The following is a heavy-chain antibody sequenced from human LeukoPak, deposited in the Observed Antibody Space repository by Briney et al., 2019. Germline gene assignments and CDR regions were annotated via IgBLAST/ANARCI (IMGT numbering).Heavy chain of an antibody. J-gene: IGHJ5*02. CDR3: AKDSLLYSSSLIPVFDP. CDR2: ISYDGSNK. D-gene: IGHD6-13*01. V-gene: IGHV3-30*18. Sequence: PGGSLRLSCAASGFTFSSYAMSWVRQAPGKGLEWVAVISYDGSNKYYADSVKGRFTISRDNSKNTLYLQMNSLRAEDTAVYYCAKDSLLYSSSLIPVFDPWGQGTLVTVSS. CDR1: GFTFSSYA.